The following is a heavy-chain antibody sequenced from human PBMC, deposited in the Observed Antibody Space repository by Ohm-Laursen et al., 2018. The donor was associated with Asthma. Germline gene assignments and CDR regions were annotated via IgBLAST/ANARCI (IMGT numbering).Heavy chain of an antibody. D-gene: IGHD6-13*01. CDR3: ARGSRDSSRLWYFDL. CDR1: GGSISSYF. V-gene: IGHV4-59*01. Sequence: GTLSLTCTVSGGSISSYFWSWIRQPPEKGLEWIGYIYYSGSTNYNPSLQSRVTISLDTSENQFSLNLYSVTAADTAVYYCARGSRDSSRLWYFDLWGRGTLVTVSS. CDR2: IYYSGST. J-gene: IGHJ2*01.